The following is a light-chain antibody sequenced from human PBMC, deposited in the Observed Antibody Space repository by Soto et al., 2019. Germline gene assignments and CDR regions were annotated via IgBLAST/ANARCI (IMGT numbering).Light chain of an antibody. CDR1: QGISSY. CDR3: QQRNSYRGT. J-gene: IGKJ3*01. Sequence: DIQLTQSPSFLSASVGDRVTITCRAGQGISSYLAWYQQKPGKAPKLLLYAESTLQSGVPSRFSGSGSGTEFTLTISSLQPEGFATYYCQQRNSYRGTFGPGTKVNIK. CDR2: AES. V-gene: IGKV1-9*01.